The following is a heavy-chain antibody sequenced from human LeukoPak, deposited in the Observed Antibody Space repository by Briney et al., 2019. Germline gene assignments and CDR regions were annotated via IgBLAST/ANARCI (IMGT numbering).Heavy chain of an antibody. J-gene: IGHJ4*02. V-gene: IGHV3-48*03. Sequence: PGGSLRLSCAASGFTFSSYEMNWVRQAPGKGLEWISYTSISGSTIYYADSVKGRFTISRDNAKNSLYLQMNSLRAEDTAVYYCARSSGWYGWGQGTLVTVSS. D-gene: IGHD6-19*01. CDR3: ARSSGWYG. CDR2: TSISGSTI. CDR1: GFTFSSYE.